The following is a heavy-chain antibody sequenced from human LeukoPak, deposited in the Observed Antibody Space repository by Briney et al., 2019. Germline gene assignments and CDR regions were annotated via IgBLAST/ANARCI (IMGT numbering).Heavy chain of an antibody. Sequence: GGSLRLSCAASGFTFDDYGMSWVRQAPGKGLEWVSGITLNGGSTGYADSAKSRFTISRDNAKNSLYLQMNSLRAEDTALYYCARKGAALDYWGQGTLVTVSS. J-gene: IGHJ4*02. D-gene: IGHD6-25*01. CDR3: ARKGAALDY. CDR2: ITLNGGST. CDR1: GFTFDDYG. V-gene: IGHV3-20*04.